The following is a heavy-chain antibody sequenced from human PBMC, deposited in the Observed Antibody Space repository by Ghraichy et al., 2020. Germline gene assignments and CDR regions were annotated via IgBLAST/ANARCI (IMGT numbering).Heavy chain of an antibody. J-gene: IGHJ4*02. D-gene: IGHD3-22*01. CDR1: GFSLSTSGMC. CDR3: ARIFYDSPEEKYYFDY. CDR2: IDWDDDK. Sequence: QTLSLTCTFSGFSLSTSGMCVSWIRQPPGKALEWLARIDWDDDKYYSTSLKTRLTISKDTSKNQVVLTMTNMDPVDTATYYCARIFYDSPEEKYYFDYWGQGTLVTVSS. V-gene: IGHV2-70*11.